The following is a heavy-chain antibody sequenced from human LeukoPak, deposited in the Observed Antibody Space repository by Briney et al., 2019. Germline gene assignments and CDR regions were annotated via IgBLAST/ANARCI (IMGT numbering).Heavy chain of an antibody. V-gene: IGHV3-23*01. CDR1: GFTFSNAW. CDR2: IRSNGDTT. J-gene: IGHJ4*02. D-gene: IGHD1-1*01. Sequence: GGSLRLSCAASGFTFSNAWMSWVRQAPGKGLEWVSSIRSNGDTTYNADSVKGRFTISRDNSKNTLYLQMNRLRVEDTAIYYCAKGQELDDGVFDSWGQGTLVTVSS. CDR3: AKGQELDDGVFDS.